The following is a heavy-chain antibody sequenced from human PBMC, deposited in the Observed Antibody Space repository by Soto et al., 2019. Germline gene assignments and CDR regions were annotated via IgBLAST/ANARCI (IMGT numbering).Heavy chain of an antibody. CDR1: GGSISSYY. D-gene: IGHD6-19*01. Sequence: SETLSLTCTVSGGSISSYYWSWVRQPPGKGLEWIGYIYYSGSTNYNPSLKSRVTISVDTSKNQFSLKLSSVTAADTAVYYCAVDTDSSGWPNDYWGQGXLVTVYS. J-gene: IGHJ4*02. V-gene: IGHV4-59*01. CDR3: AVDTDSSGWPNDY. CDR2: IYYSGST.